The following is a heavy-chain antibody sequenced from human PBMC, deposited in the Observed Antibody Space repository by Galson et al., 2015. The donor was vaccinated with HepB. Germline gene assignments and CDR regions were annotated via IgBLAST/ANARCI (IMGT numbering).Heavy chain of an antibody. D-gene: IGHD3-10*01. CDR2: IIPILGIA. V-gene: IGHV1-69*02. J-gene: IGHJ3*02. CDR1: GGTFSSYT. CDR3: ARNSGRTRWFDDDAFDI. Sequence: SVKVSCKASGGTFSSYTISWVRQAPGQGLEWMGRIIPILGIANYAQKFQGRVTITADKSTSTAYMELSSLRSEDTAVYYCARNSGRTRWFDDDAFDIWGQGTMVTVSS.